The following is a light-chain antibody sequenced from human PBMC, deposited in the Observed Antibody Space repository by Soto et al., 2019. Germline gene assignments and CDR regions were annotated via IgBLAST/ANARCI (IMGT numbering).Light chain of an antibody. CDR1: SGHSNYI. J-gene: IGLJ3*02. V-gene: IGLV4-60*02. Sequence: QPVLTQSSSASASVGSSVKRTCTLSSGHSNYISAWHQQQPGKAPRYLMKLEGSGSYSKGSGVPDRFSGSSSGADRSLTISNLQFEDEADYYCETWDSNTRVFGGGTKLTVL. CDR2: LEGSGSY. CDR3: ETWDSNTRV.